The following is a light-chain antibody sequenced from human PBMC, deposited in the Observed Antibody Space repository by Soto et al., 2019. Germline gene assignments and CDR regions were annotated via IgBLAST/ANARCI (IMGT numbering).Light chain of an antibody. J-gene: IGKJ1*01. CDR3: QQYNTSSGT. Sequence: DIQMTQSPSSLSASVGNIFIITCRASHIVTTFLNWYQQKAGKAPNLLIYAASSLQSGVPSRFRGSGSGTELTITISSMKHDDFETYYCQQYNTSSGTFGQGTKVDIK. CDR1: HIVTTF. CDR2: AAS. V-gene: IGKV1-39*01.